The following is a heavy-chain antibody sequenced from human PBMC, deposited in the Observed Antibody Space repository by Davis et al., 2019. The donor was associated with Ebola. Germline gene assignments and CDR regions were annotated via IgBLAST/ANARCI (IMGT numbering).Heavy chain of an antibody. D-gene: IGHD6-19*01. Sequence: GESLKISCAGSGFTFNSYAMHWARQAPGKGLEWVAHISYDGGNKFYADSVNGRFTISRDDSKNTLYLQMNSLRVEDTAVYYCVRDGWDSLFDYWGQGTMVTVSS. J-gene: IGHJ4*02. CDR1: GFTFNSYA. V-gene: IGHV3-30*03. CDR3: VRDGWDSLFDY. CDR2: ISYDGGNK.